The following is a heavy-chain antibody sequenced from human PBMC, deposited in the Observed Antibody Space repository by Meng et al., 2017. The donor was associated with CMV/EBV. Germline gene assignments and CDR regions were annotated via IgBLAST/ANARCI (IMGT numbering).Heavy chain of an antibody. CDR1: GFTFSSYE. J-gene: IGHJ3*01. Sequence: GESLKISCAASGFTFSSYEMNWVRQAPGKGLEWVSYISSSGSTIYYADSVKGRFTISRDNAKNSLYLQMNSLRAEDTAVYYCARTPPEYSISRGAFDVWGQGTMVTVSS. CDR2: ISSSGSTI. CDR3: ARTPPEYSISRGAFDV. D-gene: IGHD6-13*01. V-gene: IGHV3-48*03.